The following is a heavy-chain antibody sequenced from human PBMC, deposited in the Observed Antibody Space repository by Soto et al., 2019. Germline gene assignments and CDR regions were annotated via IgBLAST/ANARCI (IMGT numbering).Heavy chain of an antibody. Sequence: EVQLVESGGGLVQPGGSLRLSCAASGFTFSDYSMNWVRQAPGKGLEWVSYIDSVGRTTHYADSGKGRFIISRDNAKAWLSLQMNSLRAEDTAGYYCARDGHSPMVELDCWGQGTLVTVSS. CDR1: GFTFSDYS. V-gene: IGHV3-48*01. CDR2: IDSVGRTT. CDR3: ARDGHSPMVELDC. J-gene: IGHJ4*02. D-gene: IGHD3-10*01.